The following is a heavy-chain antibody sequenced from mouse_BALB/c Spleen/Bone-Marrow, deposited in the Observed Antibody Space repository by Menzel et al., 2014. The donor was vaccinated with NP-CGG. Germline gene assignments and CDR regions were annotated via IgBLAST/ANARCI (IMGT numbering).Heavy chain of an antibody. Sequence: VQLQQSGPELVKPGASVKMSCKASGYTFTDYVISWVKQRTGQGLEWIGEIYPGSGSTYYNEKFKGKATLTADKSSNTAYMQHSSLTSEDSAVYFCARCGGLRDFDYWGQGTTLTVSS. CDR1: GYTFTDYV. CDR3: ARCGGLRDFDY. V-gene: IGHV1-77*01. J-gene: IGHJ2*01. D-gene: IGHD2-4*01. CDR2: IYPGSGST.